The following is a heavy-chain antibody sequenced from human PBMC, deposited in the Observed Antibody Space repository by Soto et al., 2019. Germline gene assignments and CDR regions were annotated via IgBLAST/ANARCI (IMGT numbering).Heavy chain of an antibody. V-gene: IGHV1-18*01. CDR3: ARYELKRPFDY. CDR1: GFSFTTYG. Sequence: QIQLVQSGAEVKKPGASVNVSCKTSGFSFTTYGVNWVRQAPGQGLEWVGWISPYNGNTYYAQRLQGRVTMTTDTSTSTAYMELRSLRSDDTAVYYCARYELKRPFDYLGQGTLVTVSS. CDR2: ISPYNGNT. J-gene: IGHJ4*02. D-gene: IGHD1-1*01.